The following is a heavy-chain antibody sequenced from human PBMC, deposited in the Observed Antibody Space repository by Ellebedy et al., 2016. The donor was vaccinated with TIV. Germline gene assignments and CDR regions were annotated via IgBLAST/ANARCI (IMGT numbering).Heavy chain of an antibody. CDR2: ILPFFATT. Sequence: AASVKVPCKPSGGIFSSYAFIWVRQAPGQGLEWMGGILPFFATTNYALKFQGRVTITADESTSTTYMDLSSLRYEDTAVYYCAAVAGSTFYWYFDLWGRGTLITVSS. D-gene: IGHD6-19*01. CDR3: AAVAGSTFYWYFDL. CDR1: GGIFSSYA. J-gene: IGHJ2*01. V-gene: IGHV1-69*13.